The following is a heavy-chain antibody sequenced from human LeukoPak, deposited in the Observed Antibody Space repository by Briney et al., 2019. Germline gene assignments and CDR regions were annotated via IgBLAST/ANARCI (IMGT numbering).Heavy chain of an antibody. CDR1: GGSISSGSYY. Sequence: PSETLSLTCTVSGGSISSGSYYWSWIRQPAGKGLEWIGRIYTSGSTNYNPSLKSRVTISVDTSKNQFSLKLSSVTAADTAVYYCARETGGEVIISLFDYWGQGTLVTVSS. CDR3: ARETGGEVIISLFDY. J-gene: IGHJ4*02. CDR2: IYTSGST. D-gene: IGHD3-3*01. V-gene: IGHV4-61*02.